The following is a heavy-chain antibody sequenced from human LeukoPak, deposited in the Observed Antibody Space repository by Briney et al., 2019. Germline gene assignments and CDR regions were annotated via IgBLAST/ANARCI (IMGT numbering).Heavy chain of an antibody. CDR1: GGSFSGYY. CDR2: INHSGST. J-gene: IGHJ4*02. V-gene: IGHV4-34*01. Sequence: SETLSLTCAVYGGSFSGYYWSWIRQPPGKGLEWIGEINHSGSTNYNPSLKSRVTISVDTSKNQFSLKLSSVTAADTAVYYCARRFCYLGSGPPACDYFDYWGQGTLVTVSS. D-gene: IGHD2-15*01. CDR3: ARRFCYLGSGPPACDYFDY.